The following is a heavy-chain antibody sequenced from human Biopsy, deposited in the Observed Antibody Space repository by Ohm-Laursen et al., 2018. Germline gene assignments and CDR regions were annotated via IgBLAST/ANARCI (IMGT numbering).Heavy chain of an antibody. D-gene: IGHD5-18*01. CDR2: IWFDGSNQ. CDR3: ARDRRTASYGMDV. J-gene: IGHJ6*02. Sequence: SLRLSCTASGFTFSDYAMNWVRQAPGKGLEWVAVIWFDGSNQFYADSVKGRFTISRDNSKDTLYLQMHSLRAEDTAFYYCARDRRTASYGMDVWGQGTTVTVSS. V-gene: IGHV3-33*08. CDR1: GFTFSDYA.